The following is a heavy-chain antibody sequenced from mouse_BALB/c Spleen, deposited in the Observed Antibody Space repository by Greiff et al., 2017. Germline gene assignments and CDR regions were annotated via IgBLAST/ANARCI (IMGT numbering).Heavy chain of an antibody. CDR2: INPSTGYT. CDR3: ARSGNYYFDY. V-gene: IGHV1-7*01. Sequence: VQLQQSGAELAKPGASVKMSCKASGYTFTSYWMHWVKQRPGQGLEWIGYINPSTGYTEYNQKFKDKATLTADKSSSTAYMQLCSLTSEDSAVYYCARSGNYYFDYWGQGTTLTVSS. CDR1: GYTFTSYW. D-gene: IGHD2-1*01. J-gene: IGHJ2*01.